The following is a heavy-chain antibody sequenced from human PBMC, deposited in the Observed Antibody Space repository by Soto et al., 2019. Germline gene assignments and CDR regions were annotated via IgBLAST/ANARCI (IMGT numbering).Heavy chain of an antibody. V-gene: IGHV1-69*12. J-gene: IGHJ4*02. CDR3: ASRKGYSDGHPIDY. D-gene: IGHD5-18*01. Sequence: QVQLVQSGAEVKKPGSSVKVSCKASGGTFSSYAISWVRQAPGHGLEWMGVIIPIFGTANYAQKFQGRVTINEAESMSTAYTELSTLSSEHRAVYYCASRKGYSDGHPIDYWGQGTLVTVSS. CDR1: GGTFSSYA. CDR2: IIPIFGTA.